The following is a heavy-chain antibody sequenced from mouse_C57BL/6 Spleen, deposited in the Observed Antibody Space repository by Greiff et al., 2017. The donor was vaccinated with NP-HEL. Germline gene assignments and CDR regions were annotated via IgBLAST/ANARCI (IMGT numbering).Heavy chain of an antibody. CDR3: ARLSEYHWYYDV. CDR2: IDPNSGGT. Sequence: QVQLKQPGAELVKPGASVKLSCKASGYTFTSYWMHWVKQRPGRGLAWIGRIDPNSGGTKYNEKFKSKATLTVDQPSSPAYMQLSRLTSADSAVFYCARLSEYHWYYDVGGTGTTVTVSA. V-gene: IGHV1-72*01. CDR1: GYTFTSYW. D-gene: IGHD5-2*01. J-gene: IGHJ1*03.